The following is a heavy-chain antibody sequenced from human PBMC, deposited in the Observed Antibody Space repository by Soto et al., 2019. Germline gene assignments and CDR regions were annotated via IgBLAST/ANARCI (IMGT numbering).Heavy chain of an antibody. CDR3: AKDRGGDYGDFFDY. J-gene: IGHJ4*02. CDR1: GFTFSSYA. V-gene: IGHV3-23*01. CDR2: ISGGGGT. D-gene: IGHD4-17*01. Sequence: GGSLRLSCAASGFTFSSYAMTWVRQAPGKGLEWVSAISGGGGTSYADSVQGRFTISRDNSKNTLYLQMNSLRAEDTAVYYCAKDRGGDYGDFFDYWGQGTLVTVSS.